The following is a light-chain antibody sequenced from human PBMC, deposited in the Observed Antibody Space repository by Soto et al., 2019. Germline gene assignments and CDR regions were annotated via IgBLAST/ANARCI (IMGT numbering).Light chain of an antibody. CDR3: QHYNNWPPPIT. CDR1: QSVSSN. CDR2: GAS. J-gene: IGKJ5*01. Sequence: EIVMTQSPATLSVSPGERATLSCRASQSVSSNLAWYQQKPGQAPRLLIYGASTRATGIPARFSGSGSGTELTLTISSLQSEDFAVYYCQHYNNWPPPITFGQGTRLEIK. V-gene: IGKV3-15*01.